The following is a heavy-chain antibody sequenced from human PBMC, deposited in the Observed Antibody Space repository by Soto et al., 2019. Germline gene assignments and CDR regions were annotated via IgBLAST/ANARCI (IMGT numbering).Heavy chain of an antibody. CDR1: GYTFTSYG. CDR2: ISAYNGNT. Sequence: ASVKVSCKASGYTFTSYGISWVRQAPGQGLEWMGWISAYNGNTSYAQKLQGRVTMTTDTSTSTAYMELRSLRSDDTAVYYCARDGDPITMILVVTALDYWGQGTLVTVSS. D-gene: IGHD3-22*01. V-gene: IGHV1-18*01. J-gene: IGHJ4*02. CDR3: ARDGDPITMILVVTALDY.